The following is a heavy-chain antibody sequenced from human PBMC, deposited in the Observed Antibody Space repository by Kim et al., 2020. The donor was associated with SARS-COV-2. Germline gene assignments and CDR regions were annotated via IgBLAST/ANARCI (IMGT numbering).Heavy chain of an antibody. CDR1: GFTFSSYW. V-gene: IGHV3-7*01. Sequence: GGSLRLSCAASGFTFSSYWMSWVRQAPGKGLEWVANIKQDGSEKYYVDSVKGRFTISRDNAKNSLYLQMNSLRAEDMAVYYCARDRYYDFWSGYFHLDYWGQGTLVTVSS. J-gene: IGHJ4*02. D-gene: IGHD3-3*01. CDR2: IKQDGSEK. CDR3: ARDRYYDFWSGYFHLDY.